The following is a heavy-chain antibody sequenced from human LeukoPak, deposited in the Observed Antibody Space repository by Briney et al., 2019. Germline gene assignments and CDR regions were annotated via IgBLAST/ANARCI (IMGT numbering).Heavy chain of an antibody. D-gene: IGHD2-2*01. CDR1: GFTFSSYS. V-gene: IGHV3-21*01. CDR3: ARDKGYCSSTSCYPPDHDAFDI. J-gene: IGHJ3*02. CDR2: ISSSSSYI. Sequence: GGSLRLSCAASGFTFSSYSMNWVRQAPGKGLEWVSSISSSSSYIYYADSVKGRFTISRDNAKNSLYLQMDSLRAEDTAVYYCARDKGYCSSTSCYPPDHDAFDIWGQGTMVTVSS.